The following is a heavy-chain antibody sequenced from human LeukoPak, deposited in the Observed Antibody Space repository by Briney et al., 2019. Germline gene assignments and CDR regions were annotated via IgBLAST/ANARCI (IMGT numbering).Heavy chain of an antibody. CDR1: GGTFSSYA. CDR2: FDPEDGET. J-gene: IGHJ4*02. Sequence: ASVKVSCKASGGTFSSYAISWVRQAPGQGLEWMGGFDPEDGETIYAQKFQGRVTMTEDTSTDTAYMELSSLRSEDTAVYYCATLAPGENFDYWGQGTLVTVSS. V-gene: IGHV1-24*01. D-gene: IGHD2-21*01. CDR3: ATLAPGENFDY.